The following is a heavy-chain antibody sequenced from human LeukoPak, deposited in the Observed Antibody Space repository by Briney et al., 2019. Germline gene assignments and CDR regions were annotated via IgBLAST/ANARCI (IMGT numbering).Heavy chain of an antibody. CDR2: IYYSGST. V-gene: IGHV4-31*03. CDR3: ARVCTSCYEGKWYFDL. J-gene: IGHJ2*01. CDR1: GGSISSGGYY. D-gene: IGHD2-2*01. Sequence: SETLSLTCTVSGGSISSGGYYWSWIRQHPGTGLEWIGYIYYSGSTYYNPSLKSRVTISVDTSKNQFSLKLSSVTAADTAVYYCARVCTSCYEGKWYFDLWGRGTLVTVSS.